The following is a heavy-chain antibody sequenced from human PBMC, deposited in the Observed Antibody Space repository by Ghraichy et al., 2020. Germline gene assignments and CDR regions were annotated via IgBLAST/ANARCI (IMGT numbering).Heavy chain of an antibody. J-gene: IGHJ6*03. CDR2: INHVGRT. V-gene: IGHV4-34*01. D-gene: IGHD2-8*02. CDR1: GESFSDYY. CDR3: ARGRRYGGICYVGGCSYFYYMDV. Sequence: GSLRLSCAVYGESFSDYYWSWIRQSPGKGLEWIGEINHVGRTNHNPSLKSRVTMSMDTSKNQCSLTLSSVTAADTAVYYFARGRRYGGICYVGGCSYFYYMDVWGKGTTVTVSS.